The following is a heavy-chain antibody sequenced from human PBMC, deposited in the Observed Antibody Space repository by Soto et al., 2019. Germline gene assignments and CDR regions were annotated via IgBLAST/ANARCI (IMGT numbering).Heavy chain of an antibody. CDR1: GGSISSSSYY. Sequence: SETLSLTCTVSGGSISSSSYYWGWIRQPPGKGLEWIGSIYYSGSTYYNPSLKSRVTISVDTSKNQFSLKLSSVTAADTAVYYCVSSKRIKLGINWYFDLWGRGTPVTVSS. D-gene: IGHD7-27*01. J-gene: IGHJ2*01. CDR3: VSSKRIKLGINWYFDL. CDR2: IYYSGST. V-gene: IGHV4-39*01.